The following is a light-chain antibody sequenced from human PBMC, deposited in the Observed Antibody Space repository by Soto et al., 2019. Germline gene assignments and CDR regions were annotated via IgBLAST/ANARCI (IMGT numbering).Light chain of an antibody. J-gene: IGKJ3*01. V-gene: IGKV3-15*01. CDR3: QQSDNLPLT. Sequence: ERVMTQSPATLSVSPGERATLSCRASQSVGSNLAWYKQKPGQAPRLLIFGASSRTTGVPARFTGSWSGTVFTLSIPILQCEALEVYFCQQSDNLPLTVGPGTKVCIK. CDR2: GAS. CDR1: QSVGSN.